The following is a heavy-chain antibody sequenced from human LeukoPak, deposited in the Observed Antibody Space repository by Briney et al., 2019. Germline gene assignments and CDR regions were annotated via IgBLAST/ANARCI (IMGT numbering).Heavy chain of an antibody. CDR3: ASHSEYYYDSSGYFVGAFDI. CDR2: ISSSSSTI. Sequence: GGSLRLSCAASGFTFSSYSMNWVRQAPGKGLEWVSYISSSSSTIYYADSVKGRFTISRDNAKNSLYLQMNSLRAEDTAVYYCASHSEYYYDSSGYFVGAFDIWGQGTMVTVSS. CDR1: GFTFSSYS. J-gene: IGHJ3*02. V-gene: IGHV3-48*01. D-gene: IGHD3-22*01.